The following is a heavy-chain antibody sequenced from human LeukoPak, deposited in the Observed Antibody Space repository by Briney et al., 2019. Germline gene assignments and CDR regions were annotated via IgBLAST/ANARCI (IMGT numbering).Heavy chain of an antibody. J-gene: IGHJ5*02. D-gene: IGHD3-10*01. CDR1: GYTFTGYY. CDR3: ARIPDSMVRGVIT. Sequence: ASVRVSCKASGYTFTGYYMHWVRQAPGQGLEWMGWINPNSGGTNYAQKFQGRVTTTRNTSISTAYMELSRLRSDDTAVYYCARIPDSMVRGVITWGQGTLVTVSS. CDR2: INPNSGGT. V-gene: IGHV1-2*02.